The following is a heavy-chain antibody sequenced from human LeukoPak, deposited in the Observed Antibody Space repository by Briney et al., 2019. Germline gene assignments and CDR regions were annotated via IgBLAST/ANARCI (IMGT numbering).Heavy chain of an antibody. D-gene: IGHD7-27*01. V-gene: IGHV5-51*01. CDR3: AFGASNWDQFDY. J-gene: IGHJ4*02. Sequence: GESLEISCKGSGYPFTNHWIAWVRPMPGKGLEWMGIIYPADSDTRYSPSFQGQVTISADKSVRTAYLQRSSLKASDTAMYYCAFGASNWDQFDYWGQGTLVTVSS. CDR1: GYPFTNHW. CDR2: IYPADSDT.